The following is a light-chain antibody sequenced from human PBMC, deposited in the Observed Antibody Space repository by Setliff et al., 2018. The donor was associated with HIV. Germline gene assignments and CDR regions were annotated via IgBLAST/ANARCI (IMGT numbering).Light chain of an antibody. CDR3: QQVNSYPLT. V-gene: IGKV1-9*01. CDR2: ATS. CDR1: QGISSY. J-gene: IGKJ5*01. Sequence: IQLTQSPSFLSASVGDRVTITCRASQGISSYLAWYQQKPGKAPELLIYATSTLQSGVPSRFSGSGSGTEFTLTISSLQPEDFATYYCQQVNSYPLTFGGGTRLEIK.